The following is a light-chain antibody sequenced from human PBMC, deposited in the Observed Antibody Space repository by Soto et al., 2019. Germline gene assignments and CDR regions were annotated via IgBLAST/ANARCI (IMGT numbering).Light chain of an antibody. V-gene: IGLV1-51*02. CDR2: ENN. Sequence: QSALTQPPSVSAAPGQTVTISCSGSSSNIGNNYVSWYQQLPGTAPKLLIYENNKRPSGIPDRFSGSKSGTSATLGITGLQTGDEADYYCGTWDSSLSAVVFGGGTQLTVL. J-gene: IGLJ2*01. CDR1: SSNIGNNY. CDR3: GTWDSSLSAVV.